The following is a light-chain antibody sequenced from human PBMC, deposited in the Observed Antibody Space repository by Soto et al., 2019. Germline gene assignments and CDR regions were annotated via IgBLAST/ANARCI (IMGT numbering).Light chain of an antibody. Sequence: IVMTQSPATLSVSPGERATLSCRASQSVSSNLAWYQQKPGQAPRLLIYGASTRATDIPARFSGSGSGTEFTLTISSLQSEDFAVYYCQQYSNCPLTFGGGTKVDIK. J-gene: IGKJ4*01. CDR1: QSVSSN. CDR2: GAS. V-gene: IGKV3-15*01. CDR3: QQYSNCPLT.